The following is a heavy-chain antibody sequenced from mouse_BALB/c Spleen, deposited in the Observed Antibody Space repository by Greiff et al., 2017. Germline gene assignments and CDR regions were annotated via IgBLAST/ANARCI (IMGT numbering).Heavy chain of an antibody. CDR2: ISSGGST. V-gene: IGHV5-6-5*01. CDR3: ARERDYDYDRVYAMDY. Sequence: DVMLVESGGGLVKPGGSLKLSCAASGFTFSSYAMSWVRQTPEKRLEWVASISSGGSTYYPDSVKGRFTISRDNARNILYLQMSSLRSEDTAMYYCARERDYDYDRVYAMDYWGQGTSVTVSS. J-gene: IGHJ4*01. CDR1: GFTFSSYA. D-gene: IGHD2-4*01.